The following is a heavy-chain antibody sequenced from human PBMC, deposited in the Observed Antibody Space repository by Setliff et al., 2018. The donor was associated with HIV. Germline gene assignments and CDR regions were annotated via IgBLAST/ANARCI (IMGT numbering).Heavy chain of an antibody. CDR1: GYTFTSYG. J-gene: IGHJ4*02. D-gene: IGHD3-10*01. V-gene: IGHV1-18*01. CDR2: ISAYNGNT. Sequence: VKVSCKASGYTFTSYGMSWVRQAPGQGLEWTGWISAYNGNTHYAQKLQGRVTMTTDTSTSTAYMELRSLRSDDTAVYYCARDYYGSGSYFILDYWGPGTLVTVSS. CDR3: ARDYYGSGSYFILDY.